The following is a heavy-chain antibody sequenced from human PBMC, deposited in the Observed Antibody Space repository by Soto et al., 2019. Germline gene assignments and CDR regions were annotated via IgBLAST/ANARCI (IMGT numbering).Heavy chain of an antibody. Sequence: SETLSLTCTVSGGSISSYYWSWIRQPPGKGLEWIGYIYYSGCTNYNPSLKSRVTISVDTSKNQFSLKLSSVTAADTAVYYCARYDFWSGYPNWFDPWGQGTLVTVSS. CDR3: ARYDFWSGYPNWFDP. D-gene: IGHD3-3*01. CDR1: GGSISSYY. CDR2: IYYSGCT. J-gene: IGHJ5*02. V-gene: IGHV4-59*01.